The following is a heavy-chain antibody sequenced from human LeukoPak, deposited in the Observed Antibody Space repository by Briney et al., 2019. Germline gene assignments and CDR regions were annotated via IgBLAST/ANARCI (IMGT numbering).Heavy chain of an antibody. CDR2: IDPEDEET. J-gene: IGHJ4*02. V-gene: IGHV1-24*01. Sequence: ASVKVSCKAPGYTLSELAIHWVRQAPGRGLEWMGGIDPEDEETIYAQKFQGRVTLTEDTSTDTAYMELSSLTSDDTAVYYCTTDLDYWGQGTLVTVSS. CDR3: TTDLDY. CDR1: GYTLSELA.